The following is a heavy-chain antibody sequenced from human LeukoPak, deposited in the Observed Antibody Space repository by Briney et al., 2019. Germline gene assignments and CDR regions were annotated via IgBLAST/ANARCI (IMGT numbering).Heavy chain of an antibody. J-gene: IGHJ4*02. D-gene: IGHD3-16*01. Sequence: ASVKVSCKASGYTFTVYFMHWVRQAPGQGLEWMGLMNPDNGGTHYAQKFQGRVTMTRDSSINTAYMELSRLTSDDTAGYYCATLGGHSLAAQNGYWGQGTLVTVSS. V-gene: IGHV1-2*02. CDR1: GYTFTVYF. CDR2: MNPDNGGT. CDR3: ATLGGHSLAAQNGY.